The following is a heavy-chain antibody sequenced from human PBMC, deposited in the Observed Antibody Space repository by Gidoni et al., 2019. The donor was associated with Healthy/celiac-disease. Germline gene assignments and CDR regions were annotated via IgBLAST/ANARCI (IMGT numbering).Heavy chain of an antibody. Sequence: QVQLVQSGAEVKKPGASVKVSCKASGYTFTSYYMHWVRQAPGQGLEWMGIINPSGGSTSYAQKFQGRVTMTRDTSTSTVYMELSSLRSEDTAVYYCARDSVPAAIHTDWFDPWGQGTLVTVSS. CDR2: INPSGGST. D-gene: IGHD2-2*01. V-gene: IGHV1-46*01. CDR3: ARDSVPAAIHTDWFDP. J-gene: IGHJ5*02. CDR1: GYTFTSYY.